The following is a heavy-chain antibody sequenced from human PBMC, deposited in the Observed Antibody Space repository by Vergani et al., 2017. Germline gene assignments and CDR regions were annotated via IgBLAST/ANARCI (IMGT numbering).Heavy chain of an antibody. CDR1: GYTFTSYG. J-gene: IGHJ4*02. CDR3: ARVPYYDSSGYYGGSDY. Sequence: QVQLVQSGAEVKKPGASVKVSCKASGYTFTSYGISWVRQAPGQGLEWMGWISAYNGNTNYAQKLQGRVTMTTDTSTSTAYMELRSLRSDDTAVYYCARVPYYDSSGYYGGSDYWGQGTLVTVSS. V-gene: IGHV1-18*04. CDR2: ISAYNGNT. D-gene: IGHD3-22*01.